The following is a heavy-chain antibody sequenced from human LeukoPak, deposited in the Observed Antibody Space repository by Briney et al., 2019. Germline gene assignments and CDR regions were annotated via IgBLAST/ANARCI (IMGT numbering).Heavy chain of an antibody. CDR1: GYTLTELS. CDR2: FDPEDGET. D-gene: IGHD6-19*01. V-gene: IGHV1-24*01. CDR3: ATLTSRIAVAGTTDY. J-gene: IGHJ4*02. Sequence: GASVKVSCKVSGYTLTELSIHWVRQAPGKGLEWMGGFDPEDGETVYAQKFQGRVTMTEDTSTDTAYMELSSLRSEDTAVYYCATLTSRIAVAGTTDYWGQGTLVTVSS.